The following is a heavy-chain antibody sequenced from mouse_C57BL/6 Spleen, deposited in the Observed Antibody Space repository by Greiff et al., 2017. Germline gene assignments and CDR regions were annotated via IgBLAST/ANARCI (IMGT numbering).Heavy chain of an antibody. J-gene: IGHJ3*01. Sequence: VKLMESGPELVKPGASVKISCKASGYAFSSSWMNWVKQRPGKGLEWIGRIYPGDGDTNYNGKFKGKATLTADKSSSTDYMQLSSLTSEDSAVYFCARARAQATGAGFAYWGQGTLVTVSA. D-gene: IGHD3-2*02. CDR3: ARARAQATGAGFAY. CDR1: GYAFSSSW. CDR2: IYPGDGDT. V-gene: IGHV1-82*01.